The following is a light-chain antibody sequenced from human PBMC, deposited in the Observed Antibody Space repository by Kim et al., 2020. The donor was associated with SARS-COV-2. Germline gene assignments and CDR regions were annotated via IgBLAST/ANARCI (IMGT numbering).Light chain of an antibody. Sequence: AVRQTVRHTCQGDSLRSYYASWYQQKPGQAPVLVIYGKNNRPSGIPDRFSGSSSGNTASLTITGAQAEDEADYYCNSRDSSGNHWVFGGGTQLTVL. CDR3: NSRDSSGNHWV. V-gene: IGLV3-19*01. CDR1: SLRSYY. J-gene: IGLJ3*02. CDR2: GKN.